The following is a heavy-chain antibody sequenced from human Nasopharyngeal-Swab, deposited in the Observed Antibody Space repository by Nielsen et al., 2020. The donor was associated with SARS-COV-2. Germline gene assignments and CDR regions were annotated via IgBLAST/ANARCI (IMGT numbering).Heavy chain of an antibody. CDR3: ARGYHDKSVYYYDWYFDL. CDR2: IHHSGST. J-gene: IGHJ2*01. D-gene: IGHD3-22*01. Sequence: WIRQPPGKGLEWIGNIHHSGSTNYNPSLKSRVTISVDRSKNQFSLKLTSVTAADTAIYYCARGYHDKSVYYYDWYFDLWGRGTLVTVSS. V-gene: IGHV4-59*01.